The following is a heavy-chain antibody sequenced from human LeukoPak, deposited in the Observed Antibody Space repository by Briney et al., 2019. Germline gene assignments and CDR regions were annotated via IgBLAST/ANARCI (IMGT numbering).Heavy chain of an antibody. CDR3: ARDFGSLEDYFDY. J-gene: IGHJ4*02. V-gene: IGHV3-7*01. Sequence: GGSLRLSCAASGFTLSNHWMIWVRQAPGKGLEWVANINEDGSEKYYVDSVKGRFTISRDNAKNSLFLQMNSLRAEDTAIYYCARDFGSLEDYFDYWGQGTLVTVSS. D-gene: IGHD3-10*01. CDR1: GFTLSNHW. CDR2: INEDGSEK.